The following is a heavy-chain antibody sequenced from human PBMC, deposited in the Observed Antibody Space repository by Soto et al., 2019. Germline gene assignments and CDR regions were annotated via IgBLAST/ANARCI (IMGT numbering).Heavy chain of an antibody. Sequence: ASVKVSCKASGYTFTSYYMHWVRQAPGQGLEWMGIINPSGGSTSYAQKFQGRVTMTRDTSTSTVYMELSRLRSDDTAVYYCARGGVGFCSGGSGYEGNWFDPWSRGTLVTVSS. CDR2: INPSGGST. CDR1: GYTFTSYY. J-gene: IGHJ5*02. D-gene: IGHD2-15*01. V-gene: IGHV1-46*01. CDR3: ARGGVGFCSGGSGYEGNWFDP.